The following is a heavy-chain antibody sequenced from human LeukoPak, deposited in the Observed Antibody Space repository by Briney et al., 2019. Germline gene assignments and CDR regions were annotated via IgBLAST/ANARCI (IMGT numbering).Heavy chain of an antibody. CDR3: ARDRPPSL. V-gene: IGHV3-66*01. CDR1: GFXFSSYA. J-gene: IGHJ4*02. Sequence: GGSLRLSCAASGFXFSSYAISWVRQAPGKGLEWVSFISTDGSTYYADSVKGRFTISRDKSKNTLSLQMNSLRANDTAVYYCARDRPPSLWGQGTLVTVSS. CDR2: ISTDGST.